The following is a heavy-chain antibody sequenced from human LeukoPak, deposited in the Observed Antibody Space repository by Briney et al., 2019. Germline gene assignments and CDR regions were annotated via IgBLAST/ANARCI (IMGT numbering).Heavy chain of an antibody. CDR3: ARTSSGWPHYYYYYMDV. D-gene: IGHD6-19*01. V-gene: IGHV1-2*02. Sequence: GASVKVSCKASGYTFTGYYMHWVRQAPGQGLEWMGWINPNSGGTNYAQKFQGRVTMTRDTSISTAYMELSRLRSDDTAVYYCARTSSGWPHYYYYYMDVWGKGTTVTISS. CDR1: GYTFTGYY. CDR2: INPNSGGT. J-gene: IGHJ6*03.